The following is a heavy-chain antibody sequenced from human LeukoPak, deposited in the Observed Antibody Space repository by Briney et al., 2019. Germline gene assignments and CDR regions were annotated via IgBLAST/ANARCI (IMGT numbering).Heavy chain of an antibody. CDR3: ITGTTRY. CDR1: GFTFSSYA. Sequence: GGSLRLSCAASGFTFSSYAMSWVRQAPGKGLDWVSAISSSGGSTYYADSVKGRFTISRDNAKNMLYLQMNSLRAEDTAVYYCITGTTRYWGQGIMVTVSS. D-gene: IGHD1-1*01. V-gene: IGHV3-23*01. CDR2: ISSSGGST. J-gene: IGHJ4*02.